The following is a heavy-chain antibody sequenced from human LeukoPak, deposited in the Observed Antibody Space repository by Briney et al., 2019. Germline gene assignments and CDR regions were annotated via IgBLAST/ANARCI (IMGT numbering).Heavy chain of an antibody. D-gene: IGHD3-9*01. V-gene: IGHV4-39*01. J-gene: IGHJ4*02. Sequence: SETLSLTCTVSGGSISSSSYYWGWIRQPPGKGLEWIGSIYYSGSTYYNPSLKSRVTISVDTSKNQFSLKLSSVTAADTAVYYCARGPRSSRSYYDILTGYYPYWGQGTLVTVSS. CDR3: ARGPRSSRSYYDILTGYYPY. CDR2: IYYSGST. CDR1: GGSISSSSYY.